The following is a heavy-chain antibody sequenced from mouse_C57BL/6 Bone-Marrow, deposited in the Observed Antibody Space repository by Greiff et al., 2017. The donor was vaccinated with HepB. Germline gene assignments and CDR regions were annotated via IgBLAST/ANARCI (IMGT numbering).Heavy chain of an antibody. Sequence: VQLKESGPGLVKPSQSLSLTCSVTGYSITSGYYWNWIRQFPGNKLEWMGYISYDGSNNYNPSLKNRISITRYTSKNQFFLKLNSVTTEDTATYYCAREGYGKYFDYWGQGTTLTVSS. V-gene: IGHV3-6*01. D-gene: IGHD2-1*01. CDR1: GYSITSGYY. CDR3: AREGYGKYFDY. CDR2: ISYDGSN. J-gene: IGHJ2*01.